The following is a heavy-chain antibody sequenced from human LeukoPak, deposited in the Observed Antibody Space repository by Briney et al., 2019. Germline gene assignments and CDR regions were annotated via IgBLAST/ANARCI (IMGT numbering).Heavy chain of an antibody. J-gene: IGHJ6*03. D-gene: IGHD5-18*01. Sequence: PGGSLRLSCAASGFTFSNYGMHWVRQAPGKGLEWVAFIRYDGNNKFYADSVKGRFTISRDNSKNTLYLQMNSLRAEDTAVYYCSRAGGGYSYGYYMDVWGKGTTVSIS. CDR3: SRAGGGYSYGYYMDV. CDR2: IRYDGNNK. V-gene: IGHV3-30*02. CDR1: GFTFSNYG.